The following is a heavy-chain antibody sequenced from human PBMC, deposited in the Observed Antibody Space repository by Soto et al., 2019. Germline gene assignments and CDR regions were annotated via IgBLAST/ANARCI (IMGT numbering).Heavy chain of an antibody. CDR3: ARHVTTVSNEFDY. Sequence: SETLSLTCTVSGGSISSSSYYWGWIRQPPGKGLEWIGSIYYSGSTYYNPSLKSRVTISVDTSKNQFSLKLSSVTAADTVVYYCARHVTTVSNEFDYWGQGTLVTVSS. CDR1: GGSISSSSYY. J-gene: IGHJ4*02. V-gene: IGHV4-39*01. CDR2: IYYSGST. D-gene: IGHD4-17*01.